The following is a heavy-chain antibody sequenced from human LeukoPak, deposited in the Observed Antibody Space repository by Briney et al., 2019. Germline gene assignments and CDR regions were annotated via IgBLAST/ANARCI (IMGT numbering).Heavy chain of an antibody. CDR1: GYTFTGYY. CDR2: INPNSGGT. Sequence: ASVKVSCKASGYTFTGYYMHWVRQARGQGLEWMGWINPNSGGTNYAQKFQGRVTMTRDTSISTAYMELSRLRSDDTAVYYCAREVADFWSGYYHNWFDPWRQGTLVTVSS. J-gene: IGHJ5*02. D-gene: IGHD3-3*01. V-gene: IGHV1-2*02. CDR3: AREVADFWSGYYHNWFDP.